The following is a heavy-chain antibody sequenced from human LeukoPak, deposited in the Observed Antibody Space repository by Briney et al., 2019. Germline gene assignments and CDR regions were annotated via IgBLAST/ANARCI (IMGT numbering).Heavy chain of an antibody. CDR1: GFTFSSYA. CDR2: ISGSGGST. CDR3: ANMVASYGLYYDFWSGYPWMGFDP. Sequence: GGSLRLSCGASGFTFSSYAMSWVRQAPGKGLEWVSAISGSGGSTYYADSVKGRFTISRDNSKNTLYLQMNSLRAEDTAVYYCANMVASYGLYYDFWSGYPWMGFDPWGQGTLVTVSS. J-gene: IGHJ5*02. V-gene: IGHV3-23*01. D-gene: IGHD3-3*01.